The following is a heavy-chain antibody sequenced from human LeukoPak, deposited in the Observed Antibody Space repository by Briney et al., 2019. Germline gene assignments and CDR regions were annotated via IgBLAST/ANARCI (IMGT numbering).Heavy chain of an antibody. CDR1: GFRFITYG. J-gene: IGHJ4*02. CDR3: ARDSDYCSGGSCYFDY. Sequence: GGSLRLSCETSGFRFITYGMHWVRQAPGKGLEWVAYISSVEDKEYYTDSVEGRFTISRDNSKNSVHLQMYSLRPEDTAMYYCARDSDYCSGGSCYFDYWGQGTLVTVSS. D-gene: IGHD2-15*01. CDR2: ISSVEDKE. V-gene: IGHV3-30*03.